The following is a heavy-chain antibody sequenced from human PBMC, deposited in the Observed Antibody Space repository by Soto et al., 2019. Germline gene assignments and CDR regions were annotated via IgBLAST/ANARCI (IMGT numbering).Heavy chain of an antibody. CDR1: GGSFSGYY. V-gene: IGHV4-34*01. Sequence: QVQLQQWGAGLLKPSETLSLTCAVYGGSFSGYYWTWIRQPPGTGLEWIGEINHSGSTNYNPSLKSRVTISVDTSKNQCSLKLTSVTAADTAVYYCARDKITSLFDYWGQGTLVTVSS. CDR3: ARDKITSLFDY. D-gene: IGHD3-10*01. J-gene: IGHJ4*02. CDR2: INHSGST.